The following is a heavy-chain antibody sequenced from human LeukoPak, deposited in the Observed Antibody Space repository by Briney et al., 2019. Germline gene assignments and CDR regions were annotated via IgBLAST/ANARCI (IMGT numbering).Heavy chain of an antibody. D-gene: IGHD4-17*01. Sequence: GGSLRLSCVASGFTFRLYVMTWVRQAPGKGLEWVSAITGSGGSIYYADSVRGRFTISRDNSKDTLYLQMNSLRAEDTAVYYCAHPSTPDYGGLDYWGQGTLVTVSS. CDR3: AHPSTPDYGGLDY. CDR2: ITGSGGSI. J-gene: IGHJ4*02. CDR1: GFTFRLYV. V-gene: IGHV3-23*01.